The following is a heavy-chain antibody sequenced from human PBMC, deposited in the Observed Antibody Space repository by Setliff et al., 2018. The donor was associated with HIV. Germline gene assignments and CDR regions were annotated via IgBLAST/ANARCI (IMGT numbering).Heavy chain of an antibody. Sequence: PSETLSLTCTASGGSLSSYYWSWIRQPPGKGLEWIGYIYYSGSTNYNPSLKGRMTISVDTSKNQFSLKLSSVTAADTAVYYCARHSSVRTWGTSDAFDIWGQGTMVTVSS. CDR1: GGSLSSYY. V-gene: IGHV4-59*08. J-gene: IGHJ3*02. CDR2: IYYSGST. D-gene: IGHD1-7*01. CDR3: ARHSSVRTWGTSDAFDI.